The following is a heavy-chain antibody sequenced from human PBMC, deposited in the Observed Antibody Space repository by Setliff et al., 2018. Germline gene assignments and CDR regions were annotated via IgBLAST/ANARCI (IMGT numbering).Heavy chain of an antibody. CDR1: GFTFRSYS. V-gene: IGHV3-21*06. Sequence: LRLSCAASGFTFRSYSMTWVRQAPGKGLEWVSGISSSGSYTYYAASVKGRSTISRDNANNSLFLQMDTLRPEDTAVYYCARDNYYDSTQDAFDIWGQGTMVTVSS. D-gene: IGHD3-22*01. CDR3: ARDNYYDSTQDAFDI. J-gene: IGHJ3*02. CDR2: ISSSGSYT.